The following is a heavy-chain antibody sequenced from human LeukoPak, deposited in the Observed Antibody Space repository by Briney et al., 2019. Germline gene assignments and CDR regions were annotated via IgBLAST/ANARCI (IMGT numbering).Heavy chain of an antibody. J-gene: IGHJ4*02. CDR1: GFTFSSYG. CDR2: IRYDGSNK. V-gene: IGHV3-30*02. CDR3: AKDFGYYDSSGYYCDY. Sequence: GGSLRLSCAVSGFTFSSYGMHWVRQAPGKGLEWVAFIRYDGSNKYYADSVKGRFTISRDNSKNTLYLQMNSLRAEDTAMYYCAKDFGYYDSSGYYCDYWGQGTLVTVSS. D-gene: IGHD3-22*01.